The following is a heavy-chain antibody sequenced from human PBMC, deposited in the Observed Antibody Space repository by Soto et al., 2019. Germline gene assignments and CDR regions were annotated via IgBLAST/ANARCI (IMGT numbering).Heavy chain of an antibody. Sequence: KSGPTLVNPTQTLSLTVTFSGFSLSTSGVGVGCIRQPPGKALEWLALIYWDDDKRYSPSLKSRLTITKETSKNQVVLTMTNMDHLETAKYYCEHRHGYCSSTRCYTVSLRWFDPWGQRPLVTV. J-gene: IGHJ5*02. CDR3: EHRHGYCSSTRCYTVSLRWFDP. V-gene: IGHV2-5*02. CDR1: GFSLSTSGVG. CDR2: IYWDDDK. D-gene: IGHD2-2*02.